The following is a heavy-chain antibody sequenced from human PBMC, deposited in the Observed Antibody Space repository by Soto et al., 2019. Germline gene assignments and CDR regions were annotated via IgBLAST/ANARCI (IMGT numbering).Heavy chain of an antibody. V-gene: IGHV4-34*01. CDR3: ARGHRVTVFGIIRPYYGMDV. J-gene: IGHJ6*02. CDR1: GGSFSGHY. CDR2: INDSGST. Sequence: KTSETLSLTCAVYGGSFSGHYWNWIRQPPGKGLEWIGEINDSGSTNYNPSLKSRVTISLDTSKNQFSLRLTSVTAADTAVYYCARGHRVTVFGIIRPYYGMDVWGQGTTVTVSS. D-gene: IGHD3-3*01.